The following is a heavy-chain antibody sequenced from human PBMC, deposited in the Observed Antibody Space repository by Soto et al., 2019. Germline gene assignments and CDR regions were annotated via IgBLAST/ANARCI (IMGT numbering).Heavy chain of an antibody. CDR1: GFTFSSYA. Sequence: EVQLLESGGGLVQPGGSLRLSCAASGFTFSSYAMSWVRQAPGKGLEWVSAISGSGGSTYYADSVKGRFTISRDNSKNTLYLQMKSLRAEDTAVYYCAKDLQLARITLKAAAGTGVDNNTRDYWGQGTLVTVSS. CDR2: ISGSGGST. CDR3: AKDLQLARITLKAAAGTGVDNNTRDY. J-gene: IGHJ4*02. D-gene: IGHD6-13*01. V-gene: IGHV3-23*01.